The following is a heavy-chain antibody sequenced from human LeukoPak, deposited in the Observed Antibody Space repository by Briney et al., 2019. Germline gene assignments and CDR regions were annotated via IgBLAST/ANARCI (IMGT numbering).Heavy chain of an antibody. CDR2: TIGSVDNT. CDR3: AKDLYGDYDFDY. Sequence: PGRSLRLSCAASALTFTSYAMTWVRHAPGEGREWDSLTIGSVDNTYYADSVTGPFTISRDNSKNTLFLHMNSLRAEATAIYYCAKDLYGDYDFDYWGQGTLVTVSS. J-gene: IGHJ4*02. CDR1: ALTFTSYA. D-gene: IGHD4-17*01. V-gene: IGHV3-23*01.